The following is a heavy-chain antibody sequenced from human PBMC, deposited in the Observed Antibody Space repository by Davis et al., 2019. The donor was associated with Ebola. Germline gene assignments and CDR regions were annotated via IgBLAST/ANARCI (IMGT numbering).Heavy chain of an antibody. J-gene: IGHJ6*03. D-gene: IGHD3-16*02. CDR3: AKDYRYTGYYYYYMDV. CDR2: ISYDGSNK. V-gene: IGHV3-30*18. Sequence: GESLKISCAASGFTFSSYGMHWVRQAPGKGLEWVAVISYDGSNKYYADSVKGRFTISRDNSKNTLYLQMNSLRAEDTAVYYCAKDYRYTGYYYYYMDVWGKGTTVTVSS. CDR1: GFTFSSYG.